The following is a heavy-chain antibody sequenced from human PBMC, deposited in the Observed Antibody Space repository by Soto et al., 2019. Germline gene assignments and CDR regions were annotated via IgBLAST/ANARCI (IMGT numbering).Heavy chain of an antibody. J-gene: IGHJ6*02. CDR2: TFTGGST. CDR3: AKKPPGSIQGWAFGMDV. D-gene: IGHD1-26*01. V-gene: IGHV3-53*02. CDR1: GFYVTTNY. Sequence: EVQLVETGGGLIQPGGSLRLSCLASGFYVTTNYIIWVRQPPGKGLEWVATTFTGGSTHYADSVKGRFSISRDNSKNTVYLQMNNLRVEDTAVYYCAKKPPGSIQGWAFGMDVWGQGTTVSVSS.